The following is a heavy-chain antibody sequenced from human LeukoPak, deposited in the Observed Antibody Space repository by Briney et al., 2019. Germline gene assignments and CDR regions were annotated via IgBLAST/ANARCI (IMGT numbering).Heavy chain of an antibody. V-gene: IGHV3-11*04. CDR1: GFTFSDYY. CDR3: ARGRYSNYLYYYYMDV. Sequence: GGSLRLSCAASGFTFSDYYMSWIRQAPGKGLEWVSYISSSGSTIYYADSVKGRFTTSRDNAKNSLYLQMSSLRAEDTAVYYCARGRYSNYLYYYYMDVWGKGTTVTVSS. CDR2: ISSSGSTI. J-gene: IGHJ6*03. D-gene: IGHD4-11*01.